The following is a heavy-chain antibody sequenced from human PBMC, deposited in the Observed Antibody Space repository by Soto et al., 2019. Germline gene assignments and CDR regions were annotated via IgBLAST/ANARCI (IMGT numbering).Heavy chain of an antibody. CDR2: IIPNVDAA. CDR1: GDTFNNYA. Sequence: ASVKVSCKASGDTFNNYAISWVRQAPGQGLEWVGGIIPNVDAANSAQKFQGRVTITADESTSTAYMELSRLRSEDTAVYYCAKGSYYDASSSFDTTGMSYRYFGLDVWGQGTPVTVSS. CDR3: AKGSYYDASSSFDTTGMSYRYFGLDV. V-gene: IGHV1-69*13. D-gene: IGHD3-22*01. J-gene: IGHJ6*02.